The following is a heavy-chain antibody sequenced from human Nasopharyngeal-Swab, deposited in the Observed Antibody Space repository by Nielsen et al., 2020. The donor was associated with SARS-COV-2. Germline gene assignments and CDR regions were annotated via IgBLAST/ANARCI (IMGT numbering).Heavy chain of an antibody. Sequence: SVKVSCKASGGAFSSYAISWVRQAPGQGLEWMGGIIPIFGTANYAQKFQGRVTITADESTSTAYMELSSLRSEDTAVYYCARIAVHHNWFDPWGQGTLVTVSS. D-gene: IGHD1-1*01. CDR2: IIPIFGTA. V-gene: IGHV1-69*13. J-gene: IGHJ5*02. CDR1: GGAFSSYA. CDR3: ARIAVHHNWFDP.